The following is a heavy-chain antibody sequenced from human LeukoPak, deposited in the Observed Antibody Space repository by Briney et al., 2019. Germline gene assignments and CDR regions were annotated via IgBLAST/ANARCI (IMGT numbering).Heavy chain of an antibody. V-gene: IGHV1-69*04. CDR2: IIPILGIA. CDR1: GGTFSSYA. D-gene: IGHD4-17*01. Sequence: SVKVSCKVSGGTFSSYAISWVRQGPGQGLEWMGRIIPILGIANYAQKFQGRVTITADKSTSTAYMELSSLRSEDTAVYYCARGGYGDYEDYWGQGTLVTVSS. CDR3: ARGGYGDYEDY. J-gene: IGHJ4*02.